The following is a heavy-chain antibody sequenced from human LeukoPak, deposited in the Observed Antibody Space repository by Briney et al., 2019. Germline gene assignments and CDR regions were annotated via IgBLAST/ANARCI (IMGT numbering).Heavy chain of an antibody. CDR2: IYYCGST. D-gene: IGHD6-19*01. Sequence: SETLSLTCTVSGGSVSSGSYYWSWIRQPPGKGLEWIGYIYYCGSTNYNPSLKSRVTISVDTSKNQFSLKLSSVTAADTAVYYCARDPRAGYSSGWSSWGQGTLVTVSS. J-gene: IGHJ4*02. CDR3: ARDPRAGYSSGWSS. V-gene: IGHV4-61*01. CDR1: GGSVSSGSYY.